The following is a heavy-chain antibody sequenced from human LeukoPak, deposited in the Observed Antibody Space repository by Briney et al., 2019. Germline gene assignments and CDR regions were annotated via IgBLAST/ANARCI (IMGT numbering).Heavy chain of an antibody. D-gene: IGHD6-6*01. V-gene: IGHV3-48*01. CDR2: ISNTGSTI. CDR1: GFTFSSYS. Sequence: PGGSLRLSCAASGFTFSSYSMNWVRQAPGKGLEWVSYISNTGSTIYYADSVRGRFTISRDNAKNSLYLQMNSLRAEDTAVYYCARGPYSSSNHFDYWGQGTLVTVSS. J-gene: IGHJ4*02. CDR3: ARGPYSSSNHFDY.